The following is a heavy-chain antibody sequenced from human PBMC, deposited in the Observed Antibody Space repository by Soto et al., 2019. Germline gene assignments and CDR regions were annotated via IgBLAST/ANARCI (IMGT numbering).Heavy chain of an antibody. J-gene: IGHJ5*02. V-gene: IGHV3-7*02. CDR1: GFSISEYW. CDR2: IKQDSSEK. Sequence: PGGSLRLSCAASGFSISEYWMTWVRQVPGKGLEWVANIKQDSSEKYYVDSVKGRFTISRDNAKNSVYLQMTSLRADDTAVYYCARGHGVATTMGWFDPWGQGTLVTVSS. CDR3: ARGHGVATTMGWFDP. D-gene: IGHD5-12*01.